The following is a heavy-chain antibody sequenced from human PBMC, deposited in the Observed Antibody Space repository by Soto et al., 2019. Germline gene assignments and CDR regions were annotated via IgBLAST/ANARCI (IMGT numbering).Heavy chain of an antibody. J-gene: IGHJ4*02. V-gene: IGHV3-23*01. CDR1: GFTFSDSA. Sequence: EVQLLESGGGLAQPGGSLRLSCAASGFTFSDSAMSWVRQAPGKGLEWVSGISGSGGGGTTYYPDSVKGRFTISRDNSKNTLYLPMNSLRAEDTAVYYCVKLGVIGKFLSYWGQGTLVTVSS. CDR3: VKLGVIGKFLSY. CDR2: ISGSGGGGTT. D-gene: IGHD3-16*01.